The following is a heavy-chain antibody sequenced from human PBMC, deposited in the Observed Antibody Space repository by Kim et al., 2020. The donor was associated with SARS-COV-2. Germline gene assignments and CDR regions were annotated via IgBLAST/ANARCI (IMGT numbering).Heavy chain of an antibody. V-gene: IGHV4-39*01. J-gene: IGHJ3*01. CDR2: ICYSGST. CDR1: GGSINSGSYY. D-gene: IGHD5-12*01. Sequence: SETLSLTCTVSGGSINSGSYYWGWNRQPQGQGLEWIGSICYSGSTYSNPSRKNPVSVYTDTTQIQFYLNASTVAATAAAVYACQNHYSGYAWGAFDFWG. CDR3: QNHYSGYAWGAFDF.